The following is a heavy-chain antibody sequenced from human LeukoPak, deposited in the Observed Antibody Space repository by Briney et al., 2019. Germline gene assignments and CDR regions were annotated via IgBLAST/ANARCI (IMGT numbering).Heavy chain of an antibody. J-gene: IGHJ4*02. CDR2: IVVGSGNT. D-gene: IGHD3-3*01. Sequence: ASVKVSCKASGFTFTSSAVQWVRQARGQRLEWIGWIVVGSGNTNYAQKFQERVTITRDMSTSTAYMELSSLRYEDTAVSYCAAPSRRGYYYFDYWGQGTLVTVSS. CDR1: GFTFTSSA. CDR3: AAPSRRGYYYFDY. V-gene: IGHV1-58*01.